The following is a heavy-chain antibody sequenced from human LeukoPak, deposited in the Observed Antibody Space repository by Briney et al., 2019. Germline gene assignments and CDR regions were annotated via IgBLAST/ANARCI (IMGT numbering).Heavy chain of an antibody. D-gene: IGHD2-2*01. CDR2: ISSSSSYI. J-gene: IGHJ3*02. V-gene: IGHV3-21*01. Sequence: GGSLRLSCAASGFTFSSYSMNWVRQAPGKGLEWVSSISSSSSYIYYADSVKGRFTISRDNAKNSLYLQMNSLRAEDTAVYYCARDVSPGGCSGTSCYSDAFDIWGQGTMVTVSS. CDR3: ARDVSPGGCSGTSCYSDAFDI. CDR1: GFTFSSYS.